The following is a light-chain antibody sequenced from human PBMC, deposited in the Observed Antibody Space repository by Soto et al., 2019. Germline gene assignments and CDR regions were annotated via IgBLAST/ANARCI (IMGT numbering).Light chain of an antibody. Sequence: QSVRTQPPAVSGAPGQRVTISCTGSSSNIGAGYDLHWYRQLPGKAPKVLFSGNSNRPSGAPARFSGSKSGTSASLAITGLQAEDEADYYCQSYDSSLSGSVLGTGTKVPVL. CDR2: GNS. CDR1: SSNIGAGYD. CDR3: QSYDSSLSGSV. V-gene: IGLV1-40*01. J-gene: IGLJ1*01.